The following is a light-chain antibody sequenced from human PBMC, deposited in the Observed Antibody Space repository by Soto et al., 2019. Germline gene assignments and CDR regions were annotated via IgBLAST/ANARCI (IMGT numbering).Light chain of an antibody. CDR1: QSFSSGY. Sequence: EIVWTQSPATLSLSPGGRATLTCRASQSFSSGYLAWYQQKPGQAPRLLIYGASSRATGIPDRFSGSGSGTDFTLTISRLEPEDFAVYYCQQYGSSPTFGQGTKVDIK. J-gene: IGKJ1*01. V-gene: IGKV3-20*01. CDR3: QQYGSSPT. CDR2: GAS.